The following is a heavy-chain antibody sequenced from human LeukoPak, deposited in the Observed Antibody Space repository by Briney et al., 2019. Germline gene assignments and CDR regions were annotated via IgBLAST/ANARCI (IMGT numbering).Heavy chain of an antibody. CDR1: GGSISSDY. CDR3: ARKVHYDILTGYLTGHFDY. CDR2: IYYSGST. Sequence: SETLSLTCTVSGGSISSDYWSWIRQPPGKGLEWIGYIYYSGSTNYNPSLKSRVTISVDTSKNQFSLKLSSVTAADTAVYYCARKVHYDILTGYLTGHFDYWGQGTLVTVSS. V-gene: IGHV4-59*08. D-gene: IGHD3-9*01. J-gene: IGHJ4*02.